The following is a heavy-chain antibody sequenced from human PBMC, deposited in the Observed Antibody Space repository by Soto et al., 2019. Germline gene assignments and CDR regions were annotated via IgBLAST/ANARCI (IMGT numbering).Heavy chain of an antibody. D-gene: IGHD3-3*01. J-gene: IGHJ4*02. Sequence: SETLSLTCAVSGGSISSSNWWSWVRQPPGKGLEWIGEIYHSGSTNYNPSLKSRVTISVDKSKNQFSLKLSSVTAADTAVYYCARREGGYYDFWSGQPAPFDYWGQGTLVTVS. CDR3: ARREGGYYDFWSGQPAPFDY. V-gene: IGHV4-4*02. CDR2: IYHSGST. CDR1: GGSISSSNW.